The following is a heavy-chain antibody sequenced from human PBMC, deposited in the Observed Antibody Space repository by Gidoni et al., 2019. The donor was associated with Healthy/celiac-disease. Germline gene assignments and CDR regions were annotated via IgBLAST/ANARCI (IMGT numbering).Heavy chain of an antibody. CDR3: ASWYDFWSGRGAFDI. V-gene: IGHV5-51*01. D-gene: IGHD3-3*01. Sequence: EVQLVQSGAEVKKPGESLKISCKGSGYSFTSYWIGWVRQMPVKGREWMGIIYPGDSDTRYSPSFQGQVTISADKSISTAYLQWSSLKASDTAMYYCASWYDFWSGRGAFDIWGQGTMVTVSS. CDR1: GYSFTSYW. CDR2: IYPGDSDT. J-gene: IGHJ3*02.